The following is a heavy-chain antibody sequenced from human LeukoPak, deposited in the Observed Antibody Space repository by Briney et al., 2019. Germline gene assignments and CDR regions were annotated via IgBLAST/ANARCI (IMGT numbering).Heavy chain of an antibody. CDR3: ATSTRGSGSYYNPLDY. J-gene: IGHJ4*02. CDR2: IYYSGST. CDR1: GGSISSSSYY. D-gene: IGHD3-10*01. V-gene: IGHV4-39*01. Sequence: SETLSLTCTVSGGSISSSSYYWGWIRQPPGKGLEWIGSIYYSGSTYYNPSLKSRVTISVDTSKNQFSLKLSSVTAADTAVYYCATSTRGSGSYYNPLDYWGQGTLVTVSS.